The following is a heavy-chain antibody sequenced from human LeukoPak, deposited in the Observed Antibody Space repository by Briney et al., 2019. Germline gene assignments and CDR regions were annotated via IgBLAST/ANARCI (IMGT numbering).Heavy chain of an antibody. V-gene: IGHV4-61*01. D-gene: IGHD6-13*01. CDR2: IYYSGST. CDR3: ARTGYSSSWFDY. J-gene: IGHJ4*02. CDR1: GGSVSSGSYY. Sequence: KSSETLSLTCTVSGGSVSSGSYYWSWIRQPPGKGLEWIGYIYYSGSTNYNPSLKSRVTISVDTSKNQFSLKLSSVTAADTAVYYRARTGYSSSWFDYWGQGTLVTVSS.